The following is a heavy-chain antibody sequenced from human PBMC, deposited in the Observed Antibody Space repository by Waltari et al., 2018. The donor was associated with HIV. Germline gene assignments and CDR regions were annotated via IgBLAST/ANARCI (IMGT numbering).Heavy chain of an antibody. CDR1: GFTFSSYW. D-gene: IGHD6-13*01. Sequence: EVQLVESGGGLVQPGGSLRLSCAASGFTFSSYWMSWVRQAPGKGVGWVGKRKQEGSEIYYVDSGKGRFTISRDNAKNALDLQMNSLRAEDTAVYFCAGKGGRSSPLGYWGQGTLVTVSS. CDR3: AGKGGRSSPLGY. V-gene: IGHV3-7*01. J-gene: IGHJ4*02. CDR2: RKQEGSEI.